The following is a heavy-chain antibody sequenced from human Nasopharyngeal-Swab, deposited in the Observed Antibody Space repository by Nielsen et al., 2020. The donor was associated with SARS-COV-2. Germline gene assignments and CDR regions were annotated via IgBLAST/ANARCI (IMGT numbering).Heavy chain of an antibody. CDR2: IYYSGST. CDR1: GGSISSYY. J-gene: IGHJ4*02. D-gene: IGHD3-10*01. V-gene: IGHV4-59*01. CDR3: ASGELNPFDY. Sequence: SETLSLTCTVSGGSISSYYWSWIRQPPGKGPEWIGYIYYSGSTNYNPSLKSRVTISVDTSKNQFSLKLSSVTAADTAVYYCASGELNPFDYWGQGTLVTVSS.